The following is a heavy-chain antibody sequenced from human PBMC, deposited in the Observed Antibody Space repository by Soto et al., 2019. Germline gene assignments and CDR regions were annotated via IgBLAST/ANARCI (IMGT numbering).Heavy chain of an antibody. V-gene: IGHV4-34*01. CDR2: INHSGST. D-gene: IGHD2-2*01. CDR1: GGSFSGYY. Sequence: ETLSLTCAVYGGSFSGYYWSWIRQPPGKGLEWIGEINHSGSTNYNPSLKSRVTISVDTSKNQFSLKRSSVTAADTAVYYCARGLELGYCSSTSCPTKYYFDYWGQGTLVTVSS. J-gene: IGHJ4*02. CDR3: ARGLELGYCSSTSCPTKYYFDY.